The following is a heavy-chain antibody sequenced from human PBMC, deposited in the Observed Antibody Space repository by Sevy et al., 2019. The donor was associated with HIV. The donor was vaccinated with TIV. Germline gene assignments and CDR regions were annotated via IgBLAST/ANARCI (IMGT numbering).Heavy chain of an antibody. CDR3: ARRNFEY. J-gene: IGHJ4*02. CDR2: INQDGSEK. V-gene: IGHV3-7*01. Sequence: GESLKISCTASEFSFSSLWMHWVRQAPGKGLEWVANINQDGSEKYYVDSVKGRFTISRDNAKNSLYLQMNRLRVEDTALYYCARRNFEYWGQGTLVTVSS. CDR1: EFSFSSLW.